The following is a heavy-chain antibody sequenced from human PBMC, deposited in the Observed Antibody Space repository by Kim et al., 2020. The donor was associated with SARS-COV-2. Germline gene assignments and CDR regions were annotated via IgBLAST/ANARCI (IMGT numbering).Heavy chain of an antibody. V-gene: IGHV4-59*01. CDR2: IYYSGST. Sequence: SETLSLTCTVSGGSISSYYWSWIRQPPGKGLEWIGYIYYSGSTNYNPSLKSRVTISVDTPKNQFSLKLSSVTAADTAVYYCARRAVGYCSSTSCYEAFDIWGRGTMVPVSS. J-gene: IGHJ3*02. CDR3: ARRAVGYCSSTSCYEAFDI. D-gene: IGHD2-2*01. CDR1: GGSISSYY.